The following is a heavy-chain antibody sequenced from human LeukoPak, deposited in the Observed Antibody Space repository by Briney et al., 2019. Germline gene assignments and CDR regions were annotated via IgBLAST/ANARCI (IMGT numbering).Heavy chain of an antibody. J-gene: IGHJ6*02. V-gene: IGHV4-59*01. Sequence: SETLSLTCTVSGGPISSYYWSWIRQPPGKGLEWIGYIYYSGSTNYNPSLKSRVTISVDTSKNQFSLKLSSVIAADTAVYYCARVESRSSTSHQSYYYYGMDVWGQGTTVTVSS. D-gene: IGHD2-2*01. CDR3: ARVESRSSTSHQSYYYYGMDV. CDR1: GGPISSYY. CDR2: IYYSGST.